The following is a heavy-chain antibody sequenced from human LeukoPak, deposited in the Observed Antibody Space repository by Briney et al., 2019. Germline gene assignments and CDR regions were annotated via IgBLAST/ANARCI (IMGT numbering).Heavy chain of an antibody. CDR1: GFTVSSNY. CDR3: ARDCSGGSCGDAFDI. J-gene: IGHJ3*02. CDR2: IYSGGST. Sequence: GGSLRLSCAASGFTVSSNYMSWVRQAPGKGLEWVSVIYSGGSTYYADSVKGRFTISRDNSKNTLYLQMNSLRAEDTAVYYCARDCSGGSCGDAFDIWGQATMVTVSS. V-gene: IGHV3-53*01. D-gene: IGHD2-15*01.